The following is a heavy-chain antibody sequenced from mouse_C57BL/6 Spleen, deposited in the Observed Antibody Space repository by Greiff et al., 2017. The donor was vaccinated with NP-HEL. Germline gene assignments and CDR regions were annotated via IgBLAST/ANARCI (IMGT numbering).Heavy chain of an antibody. V-gene: IGHV1-15*01. CDR2: IDPETGGT. J-gene: IGHJ3*01. D-gene: IGHD2-4*01. CDR3: TRDDYDSDRPWFAY. CDR1: GYTFTDYE. Sequence: QVQLQQSGAELVRPGASVTLSCKASGYTFTDYEMHWVKQTPVHGLEWIGAIDPETGGTAYNQKFKGKSILTADKSSSTAYMELRSLTSEDSAVYYCTRDDYDSDRPWFAYWGQGTLVTVSA.